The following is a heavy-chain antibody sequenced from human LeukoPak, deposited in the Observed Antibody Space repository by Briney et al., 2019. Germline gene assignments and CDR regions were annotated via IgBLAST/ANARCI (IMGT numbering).Heavy chain of an antibody. CDR2: INPKSGDT. V-gene: IGHV1-2*06. Sequence: ASVKVSCKASGYTFTSYYMHWVRQAPGQGLEWMGRINPKSGDTNYAQKFQDRVTMTRDTSMSTAYMEISRLRSDDTAVYYCARDQSRDGYNSLVFGGQGTLVTVSS. CDR1: GYTFTSYY. J-gene: IGHJ4*02. CDR3: ARDQSRDGYNSLVF. D-gene: IGHD5-24*01.